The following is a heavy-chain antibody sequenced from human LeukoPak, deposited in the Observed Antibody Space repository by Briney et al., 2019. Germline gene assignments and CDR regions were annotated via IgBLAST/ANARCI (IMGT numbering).Heavy chain of an antibody. CDR1: GFTVSSKY. Sequence: PGGSLRLSCSASGFTVSSKYMSWVRQAPGKGLEWVSVIYSGGSTNYADSVKGRFIISRDNSKNTLYLQMNSLSAEDTAVYYCARAGLSWFGEPYYDYWGQGTPVTVSA. J-gene: IGHJ4*02. D-gene: IGHD3-10*01. V-gene: IGHV3-66*01. CDR3: ARAGLSWFGEPYYDY. CDR2: IYSGGST.